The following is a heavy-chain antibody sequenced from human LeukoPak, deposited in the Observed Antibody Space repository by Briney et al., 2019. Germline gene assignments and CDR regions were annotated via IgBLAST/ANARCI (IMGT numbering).Heavy chain of an antibody. CDR1: GDSISSYY. D-gene: IGHD6-19*01. CDR2: VAYSGST. V-gene: IGHV4-59*08. Sequence: SETLSLTCTVSGDSISSYYWNWIRQPPGKGLEWIGYVAYSGSTYYNPSLKSRVTMALDTSKNQFSLKLSSVTAADTAVYYCARRRRSSGWVDAFDIWGQGTMVTVSS. J-gene: IGHJ3*02. CDR3: ARRRRSSGWVDAFDI.